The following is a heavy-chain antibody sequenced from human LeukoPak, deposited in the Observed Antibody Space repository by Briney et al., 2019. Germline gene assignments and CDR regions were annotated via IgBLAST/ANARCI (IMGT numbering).Heavy chain of an antibody. CDR1: GGSIDITNY. CDR3: TREDRPFCPFAY. CDR2: ISPDGTT. J-gene: IGHJ4*02. D-gene: IGHD3-22*01. Sequence: PSGTLSLTCGVSGGSIDITNYWSWVRQAPGKGLEWIGEISPDGTTNYNPSLRSRVAMSLDRANNQFSLSLTSVTAADTAVYYCTREDRPFCPFAYWGQGVLVTVSS. V-gene: IGHV4-4*02.